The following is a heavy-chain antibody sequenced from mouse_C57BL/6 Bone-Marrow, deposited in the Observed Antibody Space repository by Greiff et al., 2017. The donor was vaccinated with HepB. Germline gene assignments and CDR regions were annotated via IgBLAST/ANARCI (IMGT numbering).Heavy chain of an antibody. D-gene: IGHD1-1*01. V-gene: IGHV4-1*01. CDR3: ARLITTVVAPYGYFDV. CDR1: GIDFSRYW. CDR2: INPDSSTI. J-gene: IGHJ1*03. Sequence: EVQLLESGGGLVQPGGSLKLSCAASGIDFSRYWMSWVRRAPGKGLEWIGEINPDSSTINYAPSLKDKFIISRDNAKNTLYLQMSKVRSEDTALYYCARLITTVVAPYGYFDVWGTGTTVTVSS.